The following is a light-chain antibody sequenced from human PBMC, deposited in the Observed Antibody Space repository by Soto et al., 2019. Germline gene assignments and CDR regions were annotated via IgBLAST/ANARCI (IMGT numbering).Light chain of an antibody. CDR1: SSDVGSYNL. V-gene: IGLV2-23*01. J-gene: IGLJ2*01. Sequence: QSALTQPASVSGSPGQSITISCTGTSSDVGSYNLVSWYQHHPGKAPKLMISEGSKWPSGVSNRFSGSKSGNTASLTISGLQAEDEADYYCCSYAGSSTLVFGGGTKLTVL. CDR2: EGS. CDR3: CSYAGSSTLV.